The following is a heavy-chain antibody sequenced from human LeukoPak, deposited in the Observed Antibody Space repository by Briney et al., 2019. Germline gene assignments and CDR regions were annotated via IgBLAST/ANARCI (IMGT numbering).Heavy chain of an antibody. CDR1: GGSISNYY. J-gene: IGHJ4*02. Sequence: SETLSLTCTVSGGSISNYYWSWIRQPPGKGLEWIGSIYYSGSTYYNPSLKSRVTMSVDTSKNQFSLKLSSVTAADTVVYYCARGEWNYFDYWGQGTLVTVSS. CDR2: IYYSGST. V-gene: IGHV4-39*07. D-gene: IGHD2-8*01. CDR3: ARGEWNYFDY.